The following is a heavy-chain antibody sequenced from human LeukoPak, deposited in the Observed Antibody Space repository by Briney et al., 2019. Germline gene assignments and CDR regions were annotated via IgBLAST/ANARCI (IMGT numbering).Heavy chain of an antibody. D-gene: IGHD4-23*01. V-gene: IGHV4-31*03. J-gene: IGHJ3*02. CDR2: IYYSGST. CDR1: GGSISSGGYY. CDR3: ARNSGTNDAFDI. Sequence: SQTLSLTCTVSGGSISSGGYYWSWIRQHPGKGLEWIGYIYYSGSTYYNPSLKSRVTISVDTSKNQFSLKLSSVTAADTAVYYCARNSGTNDAFDIWGQGTMVTVSS.